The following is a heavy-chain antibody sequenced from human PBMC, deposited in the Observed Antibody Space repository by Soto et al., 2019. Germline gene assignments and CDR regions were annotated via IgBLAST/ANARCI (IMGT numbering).Heavy chain of an antibody. D-gene: IGHD2-2*01. Sequence: QVQLQESGPGLVKPSQTLSFTCTASGGSISRGGYSWGWIRHHPGKGLEWIGYFYYSGSTYYNPTLKSRVTISVDTSKNXXSLKLSSVTAADTAVYYCARVPGPWGQGTLVTVSS. J-gene: IGHJ5*02. V-gene: IGHV4-31*03. CDR1: GGSISRGGYS. CDR2: FYYSGST. CDR3: ARVPGP.